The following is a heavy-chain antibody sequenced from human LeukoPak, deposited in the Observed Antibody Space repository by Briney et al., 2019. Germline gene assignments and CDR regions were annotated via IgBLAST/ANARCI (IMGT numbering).Heavy chain of an antibody. CDR2: IKSKTDGGTT. D-gene: IGHD6-13*01. CDR1: GFTLSNAW. J-gene: IGHJ6*02. CDR3: TTVGAAAGTAGDYYYYGMDV. V-gene: IGHV3-15*01. Sequence: PGGSLRLSCAASGFTLSNAWMSWVRQAPGKGLEWVGRIKSKTDGGTTDYAAPVKGRFTISRDDSKNTLYLQMNSLKTEDTAVYYCTTVGAAAGTAGDYYYYGMDVWGQGTTVTVSS.